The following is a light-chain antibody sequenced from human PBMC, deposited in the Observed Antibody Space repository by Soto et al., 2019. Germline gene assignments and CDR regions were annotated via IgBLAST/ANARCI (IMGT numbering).Light chain of an antibody. CDR2: GAF. V-gene: IGKV3-20*01. J-gene: IGKJ4*01. CDR3: QQYGRSPTFN. Sequence: EVVLTQAPCALSLSPGERATLSCRAIQSVSSTYLAWSQPKPGQAPRILLYGAFPRATGIPDRFSGSRSGTDVTLTLTRQEPEDSGVYYCQQYGRSPTFNFGGGTKVQ. CDR1: QSVSSTY.